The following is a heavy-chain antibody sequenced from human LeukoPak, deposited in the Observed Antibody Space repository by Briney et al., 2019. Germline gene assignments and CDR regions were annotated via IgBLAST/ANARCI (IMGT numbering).Heavy chain of an antibody. CDR1: GGSISSCTYS. CDR3: ARANRYDLYFDY. Sequence: PSETLSLTCTVSGGSISSCTYSWGWIRQPPGKGLEWIGSFSCSGSTYYNPSLKSRVTISVDTSKSQFSLYMDSVTAADTAVYYCARANRYDLYFDYWGQGTLVTVSS. J-gene: IGHJ4*02. D-gene: IGHD5-12*01. V-gene: IGHV4-39*07. CDR2: FSCSGST.